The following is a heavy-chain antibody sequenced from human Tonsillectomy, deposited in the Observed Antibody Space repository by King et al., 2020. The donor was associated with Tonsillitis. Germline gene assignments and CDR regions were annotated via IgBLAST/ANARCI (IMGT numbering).Heavy chain of an antibody. CDR1: GFTFSSYG. D-gene: IGHD2-2*01. CDR3: AKDQAEGYCSSTSCFLSARGHYMDV. Sequence: VQLVESGGGVVQPGRSLRLSCAASGFTFSSYGMHWVRQAPGKGLEWVAVISYDGSNKYYADSVKGRFTISRDNSKNTRYLQMNSLRAEETAVYYCAKDQAEGYCSSTSCFLSARGHYMDVCGKGTTVTVS. V-gene: IGHV3-30*18. CDR2: ISYDGSNK. J-gene: IGHJ6*03.